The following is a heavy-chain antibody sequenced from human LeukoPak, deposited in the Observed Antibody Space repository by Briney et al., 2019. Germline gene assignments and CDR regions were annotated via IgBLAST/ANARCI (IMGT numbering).Heavy chain of an antibody. Sequence: GGSLRLSCAASGFTFSSYEMNWVRQAPGKGLEWVSYISSSGSTIYYADSVKGRFTISRDNAKNSLCLQMNSLRAEDTAVYCCARETIAVADPGCFGYWGQGTLVTVSS. CDR3: ARETIAVADPGCFGY. V-gene: IGHV3-48*03. J-gene: IGHJ4*02. D-gene: IGHD6-19*01. CDR2: ISSSGSTI. CDR1: GFTFSSYE.